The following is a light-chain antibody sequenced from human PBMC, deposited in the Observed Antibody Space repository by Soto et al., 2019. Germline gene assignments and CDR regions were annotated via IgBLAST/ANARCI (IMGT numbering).Light chain of an antibody. CDR1: QSISSW. V-gene: IGKV1-5*03. CDR3: QQYSSYSPYT. J-gene: IGKJ2*01. CDR2: KAS. Sequence: DIQMTQSPSTLSASVGDRVTITCRTSQSISSWLAWYQQKPGKAPKLLIYKASSLESGVPSRFSGSGSGKEFTLTISSLQPDDFATYYCQQYSSYSPYTFGKGTKVDIK.